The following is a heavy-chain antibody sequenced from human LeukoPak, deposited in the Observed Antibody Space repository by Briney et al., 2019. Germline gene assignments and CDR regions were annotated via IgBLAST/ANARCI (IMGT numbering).Heavy chain of an antibody. CDR3: AREGLVAATKAMDF. J-gene: IGHJ4*02. CDR2: ITESSKYT. CDR1: GFTFSTFP. D-gene: IGHD5-12*01. Sequence: GGSLRLSCAASGFTFSTFPMNWVRQAPGKGLEWVSSITESSKYTYFADSVRGRFIISRDNAKNSLYLQMNTLRAEDTAIYYCAREGLVAATKAMDFWGLGTLVTVSS. V-gene: IGHV3-21*01.